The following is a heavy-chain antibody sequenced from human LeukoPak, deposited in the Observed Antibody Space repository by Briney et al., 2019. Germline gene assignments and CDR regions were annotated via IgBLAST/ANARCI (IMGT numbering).Heavy chain of an antibody. D-gene: IGHD3-10*01. J-gene: IGHJ4*02. Sequence: SETLSHTCAVYGGSFSGYYWSWIRQPPGKGLEWIGEINHSGSTNYNPSLKSRVTISVDTSKNQFSLKLSSVTAADTAVYYCARSPWFGEKRAIDYWGQGTLVTVSS. CDR3: ARSPWFGEKRAIDY. CDR1: GGSFSGYY. V-gene: IGHV4-34*01. CDR2: INHSGST.